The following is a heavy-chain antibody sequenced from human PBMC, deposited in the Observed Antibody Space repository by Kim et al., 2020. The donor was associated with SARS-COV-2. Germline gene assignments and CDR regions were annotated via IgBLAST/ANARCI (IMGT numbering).Heavy chain of an antibody. J-gene: IGHJ3*02. D-gene: IGHD3-10*01. CDR2: LYSGGST. CDR1: GFTVSSNY. V-gene: IGHV3-53*04. Sequence: GGSLRLSCAASGFTVSSNYMSWVRQAPGKGLEWVSVLYSGGSTYYADSAKGRLTISRHNSKNKLHLQMISLRADDTAAYYYARESGYYGSGCALGAFDI. CDR3: ARESGYYGSGCALGAFDI.